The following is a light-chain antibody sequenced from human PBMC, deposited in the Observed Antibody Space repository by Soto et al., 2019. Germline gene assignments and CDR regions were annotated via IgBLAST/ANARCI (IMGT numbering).Light chain of an antibody. V-gene: IGKV3-15*01. CDR2: GAS. Sequence: EIVMTQSPATLSVSPGERATLSCRASQNVSSNLAWYHQKPGQAPRLLFYGASTRATGIPARFSGSGSGTEFTLTINSLQSEDFAVYHCQQYNTWPWTFGQGTKVEIK. J-gene: IGKJ1*01. CDR3: QQYNTWPWT. CDR1: QNVSSN.